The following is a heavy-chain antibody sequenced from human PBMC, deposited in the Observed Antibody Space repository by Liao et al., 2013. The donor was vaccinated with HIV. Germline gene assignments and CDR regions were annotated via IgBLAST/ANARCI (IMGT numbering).Heavy chain of an antibody. CDR1: GGSISSYY. Sequence: QLQLQESGPGLVKPSETLSLTCTVSGGSISSYYWSWIRQPPGKGLEWIGYIYYSGSTNYNPSLKSRVTISVDTSKNQFSLKLSSVTAADTAVYYCARARKQWLVLSAANHAFDIWGQGTMVTVSS. V-gene: IGHV4-59*12. J-gene: IGHJ3*02. CDR3: ARARKQWLVLSAANHAFDI. D-gene: IGHD6-19*01. CDR2: IYYSGST.